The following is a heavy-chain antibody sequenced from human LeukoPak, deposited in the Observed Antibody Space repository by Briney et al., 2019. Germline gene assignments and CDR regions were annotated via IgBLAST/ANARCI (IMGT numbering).Heavy chain of an antibody. CDR2: ISSSSSTI. V-gene: IGHV3-48*04. D-gene: IGHD3-9*01. J-gene: IGHJ4*02. CDR3: ASLTSFDY. CDR1: GFTFSSSS. Sequence: PWGALRLSCAASGFTFSSSSMNWVRQAPGKGLEWVSYISSSSSTIHYAESVKGRFTISRDNAKNSLYLQMNSLRAEDTAVYYCASLTSFDYWGQGTLVTVSS.